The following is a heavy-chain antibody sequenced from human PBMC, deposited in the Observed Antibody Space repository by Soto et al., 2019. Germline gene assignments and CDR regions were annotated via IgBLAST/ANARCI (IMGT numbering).Heavy chain of an antibody. Sequence: SETLSLTCTVSGDSVSSSHYFWSWIRQPPGKALEWIGYIYYSGSTYYNPSLKSRATISLDMSKNQFSLNLTSVTAADTAVYYCARTTTVTARPSDSWGQGTLVTVSS. CDR1: GDSVSSSHYF. CDR3: ARTTTVTARPSDS. V-gene: IGHV4-30-4*01. J-gene: IGHJ4*02. D-gene: IGHD4-17*01. CDR2: IYYSGST.